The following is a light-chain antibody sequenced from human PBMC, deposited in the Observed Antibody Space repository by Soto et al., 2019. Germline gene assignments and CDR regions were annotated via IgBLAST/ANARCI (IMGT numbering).Light chain of an antibody. V-gene: IGKV1-5*03. CDR2: KAS. CDR3: QQAYT. Sequence: DIQMTQSPSTLSASVGDRVTITCRASQSISSWLAWYQQKPGKAPKLLIYKASSLESGVPSRFSGSGSGTEFTLTISSLQPDDFATYYCQQAYTFGQRTKLEIK. J-gene: IGKJ2*01. CDR1: QSISSW.